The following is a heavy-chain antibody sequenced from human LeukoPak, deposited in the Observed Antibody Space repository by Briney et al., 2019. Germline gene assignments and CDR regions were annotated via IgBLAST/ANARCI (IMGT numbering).Heavy chain of an antibody. CDR3: ARNRSYYDSSGAFDI. Sequence: SQTLSLTCTVSGGSISSGGYYWSWIRQPPGKGLEWIGYIYHSGSTYYNPSLKSRVTISVDRSKNQFSLKLSSVTASDTAVYYCARNRSYYDSSGAFDIWGQGTMVTVSS. CDR2: IYHSGST. V-gene: IGHV4-30-2*01. CDR1: GGSISSGGYY. J-gene: IGHJ3*02. D-gene: IGHD3-22*01.